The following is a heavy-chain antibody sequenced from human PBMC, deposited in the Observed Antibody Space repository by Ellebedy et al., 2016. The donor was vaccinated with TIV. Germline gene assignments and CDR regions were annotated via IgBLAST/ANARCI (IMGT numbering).Heavy chain of an antibody. D-gene: IGHD2-15*01. Sequence: PGGSLRLSCAASGFAFSSYALRWVRQAPGEGMEWVSAISGCGYSTYYADSEKGRFTIARDNSKNTLYLQMNSLRAEYTAVYYCAKASSRGVGWDCWGQGILVTVSS. J-gene: IGHJ4*02. CDR1: GFAFSSYA. CDR3: AKASSRGVGWDC. V-gene: IGHV3-23*01. CDR2: ISGCGYST.